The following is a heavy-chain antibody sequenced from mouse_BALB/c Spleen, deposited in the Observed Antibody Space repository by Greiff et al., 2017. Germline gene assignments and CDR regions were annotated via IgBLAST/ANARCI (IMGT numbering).Heavy chain of an antibody. CDR2: IYPGDGDT. CDR1: GYTFTSYW. CDR3: ARRSMGLWDY. V-gene: IGHV1-87*01. D-gene: IGHD1-1*02. J-gene: IGHJ4*01. Sequence: VQLQQSGAELARPGASVKLSCKASGYTFTSYWMQWVKQRPGQGLEWIGAIYPGDGDTRYTQKFKGKATLTADKSSSTAYMQLSSLASEDSAVYYCARRSMGLWDYWGQGTSVTVSS.